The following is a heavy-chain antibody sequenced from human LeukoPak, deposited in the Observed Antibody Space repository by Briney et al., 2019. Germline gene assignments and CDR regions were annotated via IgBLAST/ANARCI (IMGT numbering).Heavy chain of an antibody. CDR3: AREAYCSGGSCSLHRVAS. CDR2: IDTNSGGT. V-gene: IGHV1-2*02. CDR1: GYTFTAYY. Sequence: GASVKVSCKASGYTFTAYYMHWVRQAPGQGLEWMGWIDTNSGGTNYAQKFQGRVTITRDTFIGTAYMELSSLISDDTAVYYCAREAYCSGGSCSLHRVASWGQGTLVTVSS. D-gene: IGHD2-15*01. J-gene: IGHJ4*02.